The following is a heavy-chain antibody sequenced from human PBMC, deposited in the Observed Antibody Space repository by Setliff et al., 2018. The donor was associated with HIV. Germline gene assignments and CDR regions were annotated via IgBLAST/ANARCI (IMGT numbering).Heavy chain of an antibody. V-gene: IGHV4-59*08. Sequence: SETLSLTCAVYGGSFSGYYWSWIRQPPGKGLEWIGYIHYSGATNYNPSLKSRVTISLDTSRTQFSLRLSSVTAADTAVYYCARHSPNVGVRGDAFDIWGQGTVVTVSS. D-gene: IGHD2-8*01. J-gene: IGHJ3*02. CDR1: GGSFSGYY. CDR3: ARHSPNVGVRGDAFDI. CDR2: IHYSGAT.